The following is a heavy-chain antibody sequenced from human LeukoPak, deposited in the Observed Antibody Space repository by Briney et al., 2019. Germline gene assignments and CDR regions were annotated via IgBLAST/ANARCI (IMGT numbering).Heavy chain of an antibody. J-gene: IGHJ4*02. CDR3: GKDGVAVAGTSFDC. D-gene: IGHD6-19*01. CDR2: ISGGGGDT. Sequence: PGGSLRLSCAASGFTFSSYWMSWVRQAPGKGLEWVSGISGGGGDTYYADSVKGRFTISRDNSKNTLYLQMNSLRAEDTAVYYCGKDGVAVAGTSFDCWGQGTLVTVSS. V-gene: IGHV3-23*01. CDR1: GFTFSSYW.